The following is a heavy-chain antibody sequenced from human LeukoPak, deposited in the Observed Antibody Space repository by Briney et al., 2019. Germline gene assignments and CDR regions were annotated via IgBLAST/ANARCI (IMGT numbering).Heavy chain of an antibody. V-gene: IGHV4-34*01. CDR3: ARADGGPSGYDRYFDY. Sequence: PSETLSLTCAVYGGSFSGYYWSWIRQPPGKGLEWIGEINHSGSTNYNPSLKSRVTISVDTSKNQCSLKLSSVTAADTAVYYCARADGGPSGYDRYFDYWGQGTLVTVSS. J-gene: IGHJ4*02. CDR1: GGSFSGYY. CDR2: INHSGST. D-gene: IGHD5-12*01.